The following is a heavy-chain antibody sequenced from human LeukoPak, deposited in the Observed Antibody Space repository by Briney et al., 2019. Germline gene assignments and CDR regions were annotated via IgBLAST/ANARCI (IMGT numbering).Heavy chain of an antibody. CDR1: GFTFSSYA. Sequence: GGSLRLSCEASGFTFSSYAMSWVCQAPGKGLEWVSVISGSGGFTYYTYSVQGRFTISRDNSKNKLYLQMNSLRAEDTAVYYCAKDGGDDDAFDIWGQGTMVTVSS. CDR2: ISGSGGFT. J-gene: IGHJ3*02. CDR3: AKDGGDDDAFDI. V-gene: IGHV3-23*01. D-gene: IGHD2-21*02.